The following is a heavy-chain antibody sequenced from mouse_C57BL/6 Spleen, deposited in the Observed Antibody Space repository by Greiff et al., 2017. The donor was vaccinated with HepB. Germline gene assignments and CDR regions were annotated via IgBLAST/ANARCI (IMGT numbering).Heavy chain of an antibody. J-gene: IGHJ4*01. CDR3: TREGFVGYAMDY. D-gene: IGHD3-3*01. CDR2: ISSGGDYI. V-gene: IGHV5-9-1*02. Sequence: EVQGVESGEGLVKPGGSLKLSCAASGFTFSSYAMSWVRQTPEKRLEWVAYISSGGDYIYYADTVKGRFTISRDNARNTLYLQMSSLKSEDTAMYYCTREGFVGYAMDYWGQGTSVTVSS. CDR1: GFTFSSYA.